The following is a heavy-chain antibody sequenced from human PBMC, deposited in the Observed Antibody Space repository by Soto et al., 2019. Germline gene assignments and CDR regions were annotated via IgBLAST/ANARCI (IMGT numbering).Heavy chain of an antibody. Sequence: PGGSLRLSCAASGFTFSSYGMHWVRQAPGKGLEWVAVISYDGSNKYYADSVKGRFTISRDNSKNTLYLQMNSLRAEDTAVYYCAKDLGYSYGLFFDYWGQGTLVTVSS. CDR3: AKDLGYSYGLFFDY. D-gene: IGHD5-18*01. CDR1: GFTFSSYG. CDR2: ISYDGSNK. V-gene: IGHV3-30*18. J-gene: IGHJ4*01.